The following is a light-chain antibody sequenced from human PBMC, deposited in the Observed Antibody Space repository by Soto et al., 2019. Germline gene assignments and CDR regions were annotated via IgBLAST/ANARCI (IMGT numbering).Light chain of an antibody. CDR1: QSLLHSKGYNY. Sequence: DIVMTQSPLSLPVTPGEPASISCRSSQSLLHSKGYNYLDWYLQKPGQSPLLLIYLGSNRASGVPDRFSGSGSGTDFTLKISRVEAEDVGVYYFMQALQTPLTFGGGTKVEIK. J-gene: IGKJ4*01. CDR3: MQALQTPLT. CDR2: LGS. V-gene: IGKV2-28*01.